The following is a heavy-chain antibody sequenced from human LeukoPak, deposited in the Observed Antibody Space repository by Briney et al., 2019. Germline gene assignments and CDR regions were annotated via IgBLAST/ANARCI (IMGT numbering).Heavy chain of an antibody. Sequence: ASVKVSCKASGYTFTGYYMHWVRQAPGQGLEWMGWINPNSGGTNYARKFQGRVTMTRDTSISTAYMELSRLRSDDTAVYYCARATTVVTEPHKKNDAFDIWGQGTMVTVSS. J-gene: IGHJ3*02. CDR2: INPNSGGT. V-gene: IGHV1-2*02. D-gene: IGHD4-23*01. CDR3: ARATTVVTEPHKKNDAFDI. CDR1: GYTFTGYY.